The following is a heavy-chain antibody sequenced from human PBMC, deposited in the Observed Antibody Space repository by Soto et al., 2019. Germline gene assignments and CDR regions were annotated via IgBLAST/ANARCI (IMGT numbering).Heavy chain of an antibody. J-gene: IGHJ6*02. V-gene: IGHV3-13*05. CDR3: ARTDRDFYGLDV. CDR1: GFTFRNYD. Sequence: EVQLVESGGGLVQPGGSLRLSCEASGFTFRNYDMHWVRQGTGKGLEWVSGISAAGDPDYADSVEGRFTISRENAKNSFLLQMNSLRVGDTAVYYCARTDRDFYGLDVWGQGTTVIVSS. CDR2: ISAAGDP.